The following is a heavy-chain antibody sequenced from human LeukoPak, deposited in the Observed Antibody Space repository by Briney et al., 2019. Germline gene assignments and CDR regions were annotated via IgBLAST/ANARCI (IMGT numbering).Heavy chain of an antibody. CDR2: IYYSGST. CDR3: ARDDTHHGDLDY. CDR1: GGSISSSSYY. D-gene: IGHD7-27*01. J-gene: IGHJ4*02. Sequence: PSETLSLTCTVSGGSISSSSYYWGWIRQPPGKGLEWIGSIYYSGSTYYNPSLKSQVTISVDTSKNQFSLKLSSVTAADTAVYYCARDDTHHGDLDYWGQGTPVTVSS. V-gene: IGHV4-39*07.